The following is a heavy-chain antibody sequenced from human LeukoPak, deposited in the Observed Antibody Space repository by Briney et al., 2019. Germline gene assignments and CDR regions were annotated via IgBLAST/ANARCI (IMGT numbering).Heavy chain of an antibody. V-gene: IGHV4-39*07. CDR1: GGSISSSSYY. CDR2: INHSGST. J-gene: IGHJ4*02. Sequence: SETLSLTCTVSGGSISSSSYYWGWIRQPPGKGLEWIGEINHSGSTNYNPSLKSRVTISVDTSKNQFSLKLSSVTAADTAVYYCARGRYSNYANDYWGQGTLVTVSS. CDR3: ARGRYSNYANDY. D-gene: IGHD4-11*01.